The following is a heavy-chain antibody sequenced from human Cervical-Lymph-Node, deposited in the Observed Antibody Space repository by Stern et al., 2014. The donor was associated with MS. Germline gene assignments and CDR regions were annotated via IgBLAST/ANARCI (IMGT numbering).Heavy chain of an antibody. CDR1: GYSFTSYF. CDR3: ARDEGADY. V-gene: IGHV1-46*01. Sequence: VQLVESGAEVKKPGASVKVSCMASGYSFTSYFINLVRQAPGQGHEWMGIINPSAGNTNYAQKFQGRVVMTSDTSTGTVYMELSSLRSEDTAVYYCARDEGADYWGQGTLVTVSS. J-gene: IGHJ4*02. CDR2: INPSAGNT.